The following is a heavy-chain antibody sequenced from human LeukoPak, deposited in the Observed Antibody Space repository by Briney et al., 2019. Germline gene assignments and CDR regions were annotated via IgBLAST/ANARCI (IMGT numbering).Heavy chain of an antibody. CDR3: ARDWSVTYYGMDV. Sequence: GGSLRLSCAASGFTFSSYWMSWVRQAPGKGLEWVGRTRNKANSYTTEYAASVKGRFTISRDDSKSSLYLQMNSPKTEDTAVYYCARDWSVTYYGMDVWGQGTTVTVSS. CDR2: TRNKANSYTT. V-gene: IGHV3-72*01. D-gene: IGHD4-17*01. J-gene: IGHJ6*02. CDR1: GFTFSSYW.